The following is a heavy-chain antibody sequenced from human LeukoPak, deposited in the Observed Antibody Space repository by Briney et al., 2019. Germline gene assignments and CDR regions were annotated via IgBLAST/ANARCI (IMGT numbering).Heavy chain of an antibody. D-gene: IGHD6-19*01. Sequence: ASVTVSYKASGYTFTVYYMHWVRQAPGQGLEGMGWINPNSGGTNYAQKFQGRVTMTRDTSISTAYMELSRLRSDDTAVYYCARVVAGSGWYSDYWGQGTLVTVSS. J-gene: IGHJ4*02. V-gene: IGHV1-2*02. CDR3: ARVVAGSGWYSDY. CDR1: GYTFTVYY. CDR2: INPNSGGT.